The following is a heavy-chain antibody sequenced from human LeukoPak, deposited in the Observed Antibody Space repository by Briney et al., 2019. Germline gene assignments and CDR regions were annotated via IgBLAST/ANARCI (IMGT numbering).Heavy chain of an antibody. D-gene: IGHD6-19*01. V-gene: IGHV3-53*01. CDR2: IYGGGST. CDR3: ARGGGAVSLDH. Sequence: GGSLRLSCAASGFTVSNNQMTWVRQAPGKGLEWVSVIYGGGSTYYADSVKGRFNISRDNSKNTLYLQMSSLRAEDTAVYYCARGGGAVSLDHWGQGTLVTVSS. J-gene: IGHJ4*02. CDR1: GFTVSNNQ.